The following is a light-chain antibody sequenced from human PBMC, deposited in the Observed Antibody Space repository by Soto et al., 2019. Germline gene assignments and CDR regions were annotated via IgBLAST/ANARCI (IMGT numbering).Light chain of an antibody. V-gene: IGKV1-5*01. CDR3: QQYNSYSWT. J-gene: IGKJ1*01. Sequence: DIQMTQSPSSLSASVGDRVTITCRASQGISNWLAWYQQKVGKAPKLLIYDASILENGVPSRFSGSGSGSEFTLTISSMQTDDFLTYYCQQYNSYSWTFGPGTKVDIK. CDR2: DAS. CDR1: QGISNW.